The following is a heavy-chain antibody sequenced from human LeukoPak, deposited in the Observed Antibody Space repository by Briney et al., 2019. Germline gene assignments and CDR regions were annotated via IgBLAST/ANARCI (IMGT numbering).Heavy chain of an antibody. CDR2: IYYRGNT. Sequence: PSETLSLTCSVSRASLNGSDYCWGWVRQPPGKGLEWIGTIYYRGNTYYNPSLTSRVTVSADTSKKKFSLKLTSATAADTAVYYCADGSGYLGDDVFDSWGRGTLVTVSS. D-gene: IGHD3-22*01. CDR3: ADGSGYLGDDVFDS. CDR1: RASLNGSDYC. J-gene: IGHJ3*02. V-gene: IGHV4-39*01.